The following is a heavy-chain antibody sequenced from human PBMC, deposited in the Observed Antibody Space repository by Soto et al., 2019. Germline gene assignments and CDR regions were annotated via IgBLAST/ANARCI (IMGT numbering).Heavy chain of an antibody. CDR3: ARDPPGKNRPGY. CDR2: IGVYNGGT. CDR1: GYIFSSHG. J-gene: IGHJ4*02. V-gene: IGHV1-18*01. Sequence: QVQLVQSGPEVKKPGASVKVSCKASGYIFSSHGVSWVRQAPGQGLEWMGWIGVYNGGTKYEQKFQGRVTLTTDTTTSTAYKELRGLRYDDPAVFFCARDPPGKNRPGYWGQGTLVTVSS. D-gene: IGHD6-6*01.